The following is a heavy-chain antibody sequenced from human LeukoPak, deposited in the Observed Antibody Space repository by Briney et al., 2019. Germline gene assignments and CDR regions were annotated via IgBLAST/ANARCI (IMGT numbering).Heavy chain of an antibody. V-gene: IGHV3-23*01. CDR3: AKDNQLNWFDP. CDR2: ISGSGGST. Sequence: GGSLRLSCAASGFTFSSYGMSWVRQAPGKGLEWVSAISGSGGSTYYADSVKGRFTISRDNAKNSLYLQMNSLRAEDTALYYCAKDNQLNWFDPWGQGTLVTVSS. D-gene: IGHD2-2*01. J-gene: IGHJ5*02. CDR1: GFTFSSYG.